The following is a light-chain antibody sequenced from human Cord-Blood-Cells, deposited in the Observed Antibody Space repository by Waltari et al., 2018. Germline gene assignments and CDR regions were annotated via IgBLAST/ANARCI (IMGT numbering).Light chain of an antibody. J-gene: IGLJ1*01. Sequence: QSALTQPASVSGSPGQSITISCTGTSSDVGGYNYVPWYQQHPGNAPKLMIYDVSNRPSGVSNRFSASKSGNTASLTISGLQAEDEADYYCSSYTSSSTYVFGTGTKVTVL. CDR2: DVS. V-gene: IGLV2-14*03. CDR3: SSYTSSSTYV. CDR1: SSDVGGYNY.